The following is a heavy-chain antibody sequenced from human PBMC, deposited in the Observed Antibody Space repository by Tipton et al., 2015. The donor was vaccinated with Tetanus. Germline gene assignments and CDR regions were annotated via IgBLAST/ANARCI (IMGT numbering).Heavy chain of an antibody. CDR1: GGSINSGGHF. CDR3: ARGTFYAFDF. CDR2: IRDNGNS. D-gene: IGHD2/OR15-2a*01. J-gene: IGHJ4*02. V-gene: IGHV4-31*03. Sequence: LRLSCTVSGGSINSGGHFWTWIRQRSGKGLEWIGHIRDNGNSYANPSLSGRVTMSVDTRKNQFSLNLTSVSVADTATYYCARGTFYAFDFWGQEVQVTVSS.